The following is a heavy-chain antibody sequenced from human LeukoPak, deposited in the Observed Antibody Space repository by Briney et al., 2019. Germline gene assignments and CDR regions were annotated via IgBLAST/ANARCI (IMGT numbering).Heavy chain of an antibody. CDR2: IIPLFGTA. J-gene: IGHJ4*02. D-gene: IGHD3/OR15-3a*01. CDR3: ASPKDSDASAFDY. CDR1: GGTFSNYA. Sequence: SVKVSCKTSGGTFSNYALSWVRQAPGQGREWMGRIIPLFGTANYAQKFQGRVTFTTDESTSTAYMELSSLRSDDTAVYYCASPKDSDASAFDYWGQGTLVTVSS. V-gene: IGHV1-69*05.